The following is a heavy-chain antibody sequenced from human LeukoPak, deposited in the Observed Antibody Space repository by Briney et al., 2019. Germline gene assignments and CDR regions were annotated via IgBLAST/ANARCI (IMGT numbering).Heavy chain of an antibody. CDR3: AREAYYSNYASDY. J-gene: IGHJ4*02. CDR2: IYSGGST. Sequence: GGSLRLSCAACGFTVSSNYMSWVRPAPGKGLEWVSVIYSGGSTYYADSVKGRFTISRDNSKNTLYLQMNSLRAEDTAVYYCAREAYYSNYASDYWGQGTLVTVSS. V-gene: IGHV3-66*02. CDR1: GFTVSSNY. D-gene: IGHD4-11*01.